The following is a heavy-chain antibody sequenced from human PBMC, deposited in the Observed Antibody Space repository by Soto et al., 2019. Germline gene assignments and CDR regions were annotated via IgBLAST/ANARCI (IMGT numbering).Heavy chain of an antibody. CDR3: ARAGRYSISY. CDR2: IYYTGST. J-gene: IGHJ4*02. Sequence: QVQLQESGPGLVQPSETLSLTCTVSGASVSSDNYYWSWIRQPPGQGLERIGYIYYTGSTTYNPSLKSRVTISVDTSKNQFSLKLTSVTTADTANYYCARAGRYSISYWGQGTLVTVSS. CDR1: GASVSSDNYY. V-gene: IGHV4-61*01. D-gene: IGHD6-6*01.